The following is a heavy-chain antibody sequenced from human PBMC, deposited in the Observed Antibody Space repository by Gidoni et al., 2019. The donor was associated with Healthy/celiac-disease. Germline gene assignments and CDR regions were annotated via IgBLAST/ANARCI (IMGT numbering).Heavy chain of an antibody. CDR2: IYYSGST. D-gene: IGHD5-18*01. CDR1: GGSISRSSYY. CDR3: ARAMVSGGADAFDI. J-gene: IGHJ3*02. V-gene: IGHV4-39*01. Sequence: CTVSGGSISRSSYYWGWLRQPPGKGLEWIGSIYYSGSTYYNPSLKSRVTISVDTSKNQFSLKLSSVTAADTAVYYCARAMVSGGADAFDIWGQGTMVTVSS.